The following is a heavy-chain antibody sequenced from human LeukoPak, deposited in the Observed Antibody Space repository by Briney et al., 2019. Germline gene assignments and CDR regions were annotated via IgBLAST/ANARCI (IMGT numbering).Heavy chain of an antibody. Sequence: PSETLSLTCTVSGGSISSYYWSWIRQPPGKGLEWIGYIYYSGSTNYNPSLKSRVTISVDTSKNQFSLKLSSVTAADTAVYYCARVGDKFDYWGQGTQVTVSS. CDR1: GGSISSYY. D-gene: IGHD3-10*01. J-gene: IGHJ4*02. V-gene: IGHV4-59*01. CDR3: ARVGDKFDY. CDR2: IYYSGST.